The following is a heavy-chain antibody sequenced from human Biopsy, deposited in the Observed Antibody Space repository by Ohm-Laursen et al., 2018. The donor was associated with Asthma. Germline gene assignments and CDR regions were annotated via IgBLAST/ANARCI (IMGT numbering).Heavy chain of an antibody. Sequence: SSVKVSCKASGGTFGNYAISWVRQAPGLGLEWMGGISPVFGSTNIAQKFQGRVTISADIFMKTAYLEVSSLRSDDTAVYYCASPSSSREILYYYYNMDIWGQGTTVTV. CDR2: ISPVFGST. D-gene: IGHD6-13*01. V-gene: IGHV1-69*06. CDR3: ASPSSSREILYYYYNMDI. J-gene: IGHJ6*02. CDR1: GGTFGNYA.